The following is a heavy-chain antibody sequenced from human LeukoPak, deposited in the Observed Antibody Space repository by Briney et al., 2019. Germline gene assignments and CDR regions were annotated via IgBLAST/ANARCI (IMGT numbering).Heavy chain of an antibody. CDR2: IYHSGST. V-gene: IGHV4-39*07. D-gene: IGHD3-10*01. Sequence: SETLSLTCTVSGGSISSSSYYWGWIRQPPGKGLEWIGSIYHSGSTYYNPSLKSRVTISVDTSKTQFSLKLSSVTAADTAVYYCAREVLYGSGSYWGQGTLVTVSS. J-gene: IGHJ4*02. CDR3: AREVLYGSGSY. CDR1: GGSISSSSYY.